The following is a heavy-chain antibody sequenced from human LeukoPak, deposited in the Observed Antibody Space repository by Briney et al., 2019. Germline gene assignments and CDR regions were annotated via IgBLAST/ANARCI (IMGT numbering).Heavy chain of an antibody. V-gene: IGHV4-39*07. J-gene: IGHJ6*02. Sequence: PSETLSLTCTVSGGSISSSSYYWSWIRQPPGKGLEWIGEINHSGSTNYNPSLKSRVTISVDTSKNQFSLKLSSVTAADTAVYYCARGRYCSGGSCYYSRSYYYYYYGMDVWGQGTTVTVSS. D-gene: IGHD2-15*01. CDR1: GGSISSSSYY. CDR2: INHSGST. CDR3: ARGRYCSGGSCYYSRSYYYYYYGMDV.